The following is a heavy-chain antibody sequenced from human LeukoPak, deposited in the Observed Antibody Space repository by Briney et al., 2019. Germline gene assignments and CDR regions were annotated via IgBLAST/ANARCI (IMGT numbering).Heavy chain of an antibody. CDR3: ARDGRVGSRRQNWFDP. D-gene: IGHD2-15*01. V-gene: IGHV4-30-2*01. J-gene: IGHJ5*02. CDR1: GGSISSGGYS. CDR2: IYHSGST. Sequence: PSQTLSLTCAVSGGSISSGGYSWSWIRQPPGKGLEWIGYIYHSGSTYYNPSLKSRVTISVDRSKDQFSLKLSSVTAADTAVYYCARDGRVGSRRQNWFDPWGQGTLVTVSS.